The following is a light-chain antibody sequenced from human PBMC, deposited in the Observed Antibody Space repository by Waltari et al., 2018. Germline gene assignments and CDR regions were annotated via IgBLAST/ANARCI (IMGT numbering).Light chain of an antibody. Sequence: DVVMTQSPLSLPVTLGQPASISCRSSQSLVYSGGNTFLTWFHQRPGQSPRRLIYDVSNRDSGVPDRFSGSGSGTDFTLKISRVEAEDVGVYYCMQGTYWPRTFGQGTKVEI. CDR1: QSLVYSGGNTF. J-gene: IGKJ1*01. CDR3: MQGTYWPRT. V-gene: IGKV2-30*01. CDR2: DVS.